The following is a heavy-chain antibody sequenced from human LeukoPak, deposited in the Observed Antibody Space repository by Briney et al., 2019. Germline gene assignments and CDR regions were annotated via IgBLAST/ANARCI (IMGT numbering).Heavy chain of an antibody. CDR1: GGTFSSYA. CDR2: IIPILGIA. CDR3: ASDYYDSSGSSRALDI. V-gene: IGHV1-69*04. J-gene: IGHJ3*02. D-gene: IGHD3-22*01. Sequence: SVKVSCKASGGTFSSYAISWVRQAPGQGLEWMGRIIPILGIANYAQKFQGRVTITADKSTSTAYMELSSLRSEDTAVYYCASDYYDSSGSSRALDIWGQGTMVTVSS.